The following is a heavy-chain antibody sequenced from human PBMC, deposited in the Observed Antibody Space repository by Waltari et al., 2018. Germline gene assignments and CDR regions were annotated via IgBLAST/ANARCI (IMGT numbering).Heavy chain of an antibody. Sequence: QVQLQQWGAGLLKPSETLSLTCAVYGGSFSGYYWSWIRQPPGKGLEGIGEINHSGSTTYHPSLKSRVTISVDTSKNQFSLKLSSVTAADTAVYYCARDDYYGSGSYYRQFDYWGQGTLVTVSS. CDR1: GGSFSGYY. CDR2: INHSGST. V-gene: IGHV4-34*01. J-gene: IGHJ4*02. CDR3: ARDDYYGSGSYYRQFDY. D-gene: IGHD3-10*01.